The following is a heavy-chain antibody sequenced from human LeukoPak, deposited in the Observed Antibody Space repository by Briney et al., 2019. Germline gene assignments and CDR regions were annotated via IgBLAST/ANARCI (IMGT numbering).Heavy chain of an antibody. V-gene: IGHV4-59*01. J-gene: IGHJ4*02. CDR1: GSYISSYY. D-gene: IGHD6-19*01. Sequence: SETLSLTCSVSGSYISSYYWSWIRQAPGKGLEWIGFIYYTGTTNSNPSLKSRATISVDTSKNQFSLKLSSVTAADTAVYYCARGTVAGISGFDYWGQGTLVTVSS. CDR2: IYYTGTT. CDR3: ARGTVAGISGFDY.